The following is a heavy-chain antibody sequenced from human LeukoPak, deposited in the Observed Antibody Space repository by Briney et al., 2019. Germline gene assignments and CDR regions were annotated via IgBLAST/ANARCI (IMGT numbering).Heavy chain of an antibody. V-gene: IGHV3-7*01. Sequence: PGGSLRLSCAAFGFTFSSYWMSWVRQAPGKGLEWVANIKQDGSEKYYVDSVKGRFTISRDNAKNSLYLQTNSLRAEDTAVYYCARDGRSPYYYDSSGFDYWGQGTLVTVSS. J-gene: IGHJ4*02. CDR1: GFTFSSYW. D-gene: IGHD3-22*01. CDR3: ARDGRSPYYYDSSGFDY. CDR2: IKQDGSEK.